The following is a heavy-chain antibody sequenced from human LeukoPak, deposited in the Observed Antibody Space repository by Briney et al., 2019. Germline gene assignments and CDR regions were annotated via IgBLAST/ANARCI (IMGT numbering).Heavy chain of an antibody. V-gene: IGHV3-30*02. CDR1: GFIFSTYG. CDR3: AKVYDYYGSGSSPFDY. D-gene: IGHD3-10*01. CDR2: IGSDGSNK. Sequence: GGSLRLSCAASGFIFSTYGMHWVRQAPGKGLEWVAFIGSDGSNKYYADFVKGRFTISRDNSKDTLYLQMNSLRAEDTAVYYCAKVYDYYGSGSSPFDYWGQGTLVTVSS. J-gene: IGHJ4*02.